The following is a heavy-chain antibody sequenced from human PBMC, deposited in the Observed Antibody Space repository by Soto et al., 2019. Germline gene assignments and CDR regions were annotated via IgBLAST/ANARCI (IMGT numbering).Heavy chain of an antibody. Sequence: GGSLRLSCAASGFKFSNYAMSWVRQAPGKGLEWVSLISATGGGTYYADSVKGRFTISRDNSHNTLYLQVHSLTAEDTAVYYCAKDRRAGGNSAVYFDFWGQGAQVTVSS. CDR3: AKDRRAGGNSAVYFDF. V-gene: IGHV3-23*01. D-gene: IGHD3-16*01. CDR1: GFKFSNYA. J-gene: IGHJ4*02. CDR2: ISATGGGT.